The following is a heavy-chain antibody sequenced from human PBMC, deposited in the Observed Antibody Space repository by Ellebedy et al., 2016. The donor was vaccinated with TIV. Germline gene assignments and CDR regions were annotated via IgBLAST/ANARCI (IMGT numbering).Heavy chain of an antibody. J-gene: IGHJ5*02. CDR3: ARRASYGDYAVQVNPWFDP. Sequence: GGSLRLSCAASGFNFRSYWMTWVRQAPGKGLEWVAKIRQDGDEIYYVASVKGRFTISRDNAKNSLFLQMNSLRVEDTAVYYCARRASYGDYAVQVNPWFDPWGQGTLVTVSS. D-gene: IGHD4-17*01. V-gene: IGHV3-7*01. CDR1: GFNFRSYW. CDR2: IRQDGDEI.